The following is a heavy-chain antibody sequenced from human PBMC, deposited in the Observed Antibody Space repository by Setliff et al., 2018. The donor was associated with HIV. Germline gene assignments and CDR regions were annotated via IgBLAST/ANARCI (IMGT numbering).Heavy chain of an antibody. V-gene: IGHV3-15*01. D-gene: IGHD2-8*01. CDR2: IKSENDGGTT. J-gene: IGHJ4*02. Sequence: GGSLRLSCVASGFTFSNYAMSWVRQAPGKGLEWVGRIKSENDGGTTDYAAPVKGRFTISRDDSKGTVYLQMNSLRAEDTAVYYCAKDRVGNCINGVCYTPDYWGQGTLVTVSS. CDR1: GFTFSNYA. CDR3: AKDRVGNCINGVCYTPDY.